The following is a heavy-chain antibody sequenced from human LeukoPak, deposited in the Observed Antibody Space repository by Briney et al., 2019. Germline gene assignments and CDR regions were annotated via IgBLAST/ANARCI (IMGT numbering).Heavy chain of an antibody. J-gene: IGHJ4*02. CDR2: ISSTSSDL. CDR3: ARAAGHYFDY. CDR1: GFNFKSYS. V-gene: IGHV3-21*06. D-gene: IGHD3-10*01. Sequence: GGSLRLPCAASGFNFKSYSMNWVRQAPGKGLVWVSFISSTSSDLLYADSVKGRFTVSRDNGKNSLYLQMNSLRAEDTAVYYCARAAGHYFDYWGQGSLVTVSS.